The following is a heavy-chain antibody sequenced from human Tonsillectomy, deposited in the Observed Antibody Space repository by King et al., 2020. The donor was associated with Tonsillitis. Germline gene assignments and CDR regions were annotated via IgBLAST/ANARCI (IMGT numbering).Heavy chain of an antibody. CDR3: AKDEGPYYDDSSGPNYFDY. Sequence: VQLVESGGGLIQPGGSLRLSCAASGFTFSSCAMGWVRQAPGKGLEWVSGISGSGGKTNYADSVKGRFTISRDNSKNTLYLQMNSLRAEDTAVYYCAKDEGPYYDDSSGPNYFDYWGQGTLVTVSS. CDR1: GFTFSSCA. CDR2: ISGSGGKT. J-gene: IGHJ4*02. V-gene: IGHV3-23*04. D-gene: IGHD3-22*01.